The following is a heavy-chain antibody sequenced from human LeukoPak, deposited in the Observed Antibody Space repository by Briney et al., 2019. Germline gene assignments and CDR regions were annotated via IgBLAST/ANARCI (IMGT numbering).Heavy chain of an antibody. CDR2: IIPIFGTA. CDR1: GYTFTSYG. V-gene: IGHV1-69*13. J-gene: IGHJ4*02. D-gene: IGHD1-26*01. CDR3: ASPRGGSYGYFDY. Sequence: SVKVSCKASGYTFTSYGISWVRQAPGQGLEWMGGIIPIFGTANYAQKFQGRVTITADESTSTAYMELSSLRSEDTAVYYCASPRGGSYGYFDYWGQGTLVTVSS.